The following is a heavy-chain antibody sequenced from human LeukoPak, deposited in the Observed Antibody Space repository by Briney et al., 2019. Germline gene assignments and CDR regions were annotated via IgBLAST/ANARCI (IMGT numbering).Heavy chain of an antibody. J-gene: IGHJ5*02. D-gene: IGHD2-2*01. CDR1: GGSFSGYY. CDR2: INHSGST. CDR3: ARGRRVVVPAAMLGGRSSSWQDNWFDP. Sequence: SKTLSLTCAVYGGSFSGYYWSWIRQLPGKGLEWIGEINHSGSTNYNPSLKSRVTISVDTSKNQFSLKLSSVTAADTAVYYCARGRRVVVPAAMLGGRSSSWQDNWFDPWGQGTLVTVSS. V-gene: IGHV4-34*01.